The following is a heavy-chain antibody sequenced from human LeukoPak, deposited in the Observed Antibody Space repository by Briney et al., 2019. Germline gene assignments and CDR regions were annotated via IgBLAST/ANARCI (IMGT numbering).Heavy chain of an antibody. V-gene: IGHV3-23*01. CDR1: GFTFSSYS. CDR2: ISGSGGST. Sequence: GGSLRLSCAASGFTFSSYSMNWVRQAPGKGLEWVSAISGSGGSTYYADSVKGRFTISRDNSKNTLYLQMNSLRAEDTAVYYCAKRAAVLDYYMDVWGKGTTVTISS. D-gene: IGHD6-13*01. J-gene: IGHJ6*03. CDR3: AKRAAVLDYYMDV.